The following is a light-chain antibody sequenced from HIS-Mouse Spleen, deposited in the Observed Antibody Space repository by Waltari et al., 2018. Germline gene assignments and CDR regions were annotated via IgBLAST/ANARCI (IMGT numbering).Light chain of an antibody. CDR2: KDR. J-gene: IGLJ1*01. CDR3: QSADSSGTYYV. Sequence: SYELTQPPSVSVSPGQTARITCSGDALPKQYAYWYQQKPGQAPVLVIYKDRWRASGVPGRFAGSSSGKTVTLTISGVQAEDEADYYCQSADSSGTYYVFGTGTKVTVL. V-gene: IGLV3-25*03. CDR1: ALPKQY.